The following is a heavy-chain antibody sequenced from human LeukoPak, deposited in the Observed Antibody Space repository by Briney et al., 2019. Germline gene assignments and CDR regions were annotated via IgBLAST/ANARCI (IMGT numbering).Heavy chain of an antibody. Sequence: PSEALSLTCTVSGGSISSGGYYWSWIRQPPGKGLEWIGYIYYSGSTYYNPSLKSRVTISVDTSQNQFSLKQSSVTAADTAVYYCTREGVSGADRHFDYWGQGTLVTVSS. D-gene: IGHD2-21*02. CDR3: TREGVSGADRHFDY. V-gene: IGHV4-31*03. CDR2: IYYSGST. J-gene: IGHJ4*02. CDR1: GGSISSGGYY.